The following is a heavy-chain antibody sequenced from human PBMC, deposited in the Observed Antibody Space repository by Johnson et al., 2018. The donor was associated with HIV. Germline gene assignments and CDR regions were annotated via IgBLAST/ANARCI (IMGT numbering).Heavy chain of an antibody. Sequence: VQLVESGGGVVQPGRSLRLSCAASGFTFSSYAMHWVRQAPGKGLEWVSGISWNSGSIGYADSVKGRFTISRDNAKNSLYLQMNSLRGEDTAVYYCASRNRGGHYYYDSRTDAFDIWGQGTMVTVSS. V-gene: IGHV3-9*01. CDR2: ISWNSGSI. CDR3: ASRNRGGHYYYDSRTDAFDI. D-gene: IGHD3-22*01. J-gene: IGHJ3*02. CDR1: GFTFSSYA.